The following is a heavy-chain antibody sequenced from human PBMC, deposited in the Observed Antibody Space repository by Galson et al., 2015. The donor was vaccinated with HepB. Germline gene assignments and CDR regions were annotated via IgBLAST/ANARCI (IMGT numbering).Heavy chain of an antibody. V-gene: IGHV3-23*01. CDR2: ISGSGDHT. Sequence: SLRLSCAASGFTFSSYAMNWVRQAPGKGLEWVSVISGSGDHTDYADSVKGRFTISRDNSKNTLFLQMNSLRAEDTAVYFCAKFRVFTQRLVLSGHWGQGTPVTVSS. CDR1: GFTFSSYA. CDR3: AKFRVFTQRLVLSGH. J-gene: IGHJ4*02. D-gene: IGHD6-13*01.